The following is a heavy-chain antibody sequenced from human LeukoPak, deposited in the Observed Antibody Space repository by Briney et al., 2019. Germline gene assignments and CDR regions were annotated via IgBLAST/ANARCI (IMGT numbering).Heavy chain of an antibody. CDR1: GFTFSSYE. V-gene: IGHV3-48*03. CDR2: VSSSGSAI. CDR3: ARGKGVGYCSGGNCSYFDY. D-gene: IGHD2-15*01. J-gene: IGHJ4*02. Sequence: GGSLRLSCAASGFTFSSYEMNWVRQAPGKGLEWVSYVSSSGSAIYYADSVRGRFTISRDDAKNSLYLQMNSLRVEDTAAYYCARGKGVGYCSGGNCSYFDYWGQGTLVTVSS.